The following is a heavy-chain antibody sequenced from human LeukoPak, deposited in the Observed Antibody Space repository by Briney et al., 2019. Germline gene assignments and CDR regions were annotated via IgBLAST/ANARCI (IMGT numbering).Heavy chain of an antibody. CDR1: GYSISSGYY. Sequence: PSETLSLTCTVSGYSISSGYYWGWIRQPPGKGLEWVGEINHSGSTNYNPSLKSRVSISLDTSKNQFSLKLTSVTAADTAVYYCARGRGGNSGDNWGQGALVTVSS. J-gene: IGHJ4*02. CDR2: INHSGST. CDR3: ARGRGGNSGDN. D-gene: IGHD4-23*01. V-gene: IGHV4-38-2*02.